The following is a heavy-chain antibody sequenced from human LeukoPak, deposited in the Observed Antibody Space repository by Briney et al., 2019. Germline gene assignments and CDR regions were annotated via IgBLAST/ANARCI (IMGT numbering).Heavy chain of an antibody. CDR1: GYSFTSYW. CDR2: IYPGDSDT. D-gene: IGHD6-13*01. Sequence: GESLKISCKGSGYSFTSYWIAWVRQMPGKGLEWMGIIYPGDSDTRYSPSFQGQVTISADKSISTAYLQWSSLKASDTAMYSCARPDGSWYAAMDVWGKGTTVTVSS. CDR3: ARPDGSWYAAMDV. J-gene: IGHJ6*03. V-gene: IGHV5-51*01.